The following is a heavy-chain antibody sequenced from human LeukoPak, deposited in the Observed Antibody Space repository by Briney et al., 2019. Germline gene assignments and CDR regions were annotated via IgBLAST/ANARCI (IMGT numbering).Heavy chain of an antibody. V-gene: IGHV4-34*01. J-gene: IGHJ3*02. CDR3: ARGLLRIYDAFDI. Sequence: SETLSLTCAVYGGSFSGYYWNWIRQPPGKGLEWIGEINHSGSTNYNPSLKSRVTISVDTSKNQFSLKLSSVTAADTAVYYCARGLLRIYDAFDIWGQGTMVTVSS. CDR1: GGSFSGYY. D-gene: IGHD3-22*01. CDR2: INHSGST.